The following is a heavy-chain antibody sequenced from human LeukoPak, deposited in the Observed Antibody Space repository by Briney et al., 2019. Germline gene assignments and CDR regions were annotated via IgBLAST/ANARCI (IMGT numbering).Heavy chain of an antibody. D-gene: IGHD6-6*01. J-gene: IGHJ3*02. CDR3: AKTARVDPDAFDI. CDR2: ITASSDST. V-gene: IGHV3-23*01. Sequence: GGSLRLSCVGSGFSFSSYAMTWVRQAPGKGLEWVSTITASSDSTFYADSVKGRFTISRDNSKNTLYLQMNSLRAEDTAVYYCAKTARVDPDAFDIWGQGTMVTVSS. CDR1: GFSFSSYA.